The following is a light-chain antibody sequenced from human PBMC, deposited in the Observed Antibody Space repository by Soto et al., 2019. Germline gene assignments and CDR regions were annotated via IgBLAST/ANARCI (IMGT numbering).Light chain of an antibody. J-gene: IGKJ1*01. Sequence: DIQMTQSPSPLSASVGDRVTITCRASQNISNWLAWYQQKVGQPPKLLIYQASTLESGVPSSFSGSGSATDFTLTISSLRTDDFATYYCQQYYRYWTFGQGTKVDIK. CDR3: QQYYRYWT. CDR1: QNISNW. V-gene: IGKV1-5*03. CDR2: QAS.